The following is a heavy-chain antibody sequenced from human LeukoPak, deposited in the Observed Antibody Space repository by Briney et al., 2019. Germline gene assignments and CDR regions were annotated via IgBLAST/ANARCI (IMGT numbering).Heavy chain of an antibody. CDR2: ISSSSSTI. CDR3: ATHLRKYAFDI. CDR1: GFTFSSYS. V-gene: IGHV3-48*01. Sequence: GSLRLSCAASGFTFSSYSMNWVRQAPGKGLEWVSYISSSSSTIYYADSVKGRFTISRDNAKNSLYLQMNSLRAEDTAVYYCATHLRKYAFDIWGQGTMVTVSS. J-gene: IGHJ3*02.